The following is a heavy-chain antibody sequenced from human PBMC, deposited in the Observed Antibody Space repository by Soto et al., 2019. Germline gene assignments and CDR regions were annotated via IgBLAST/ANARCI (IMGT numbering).Heavy chain of an antibody. CDR2: IYYTGTA. D-gene: IGHD2-8*02. CDR3: AGRHYVLGANFVT. J-gene: IGHJ4*02. V-gene: IGHV4-39*01. Sequence: SETLSLTCTVSGASIGSSGYYWGWIRQPPGKGLEWLGNIYYTGTAYYNPSLKSRVSISVDTSKHQFFLRLSSVTAADTAVYFCAGRHYVLGANFVTWGPGTLVAVSS. CDR1: GASIGSSGYY.